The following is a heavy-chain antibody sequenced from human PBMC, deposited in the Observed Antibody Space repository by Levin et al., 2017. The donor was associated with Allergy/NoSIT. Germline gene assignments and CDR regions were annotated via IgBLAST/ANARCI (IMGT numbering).Heavy chain of an antibody. CDR3: ERGPSGTTIKIGHYMDV. CDR2: IYSGGST. V-gene: IGHV3-53*01. J-gene: IGHJ6*03. Sequence: GESLKISCAASGFTVSSNYMSWVRQAPGKGLEWVSVIYSGGSTYYADSVKGRFTISRDNSTNTLYLQMNSLRAEDTAVYYCERGPSGTTIKIGHYMDVWGKGTTVTVSS. CDR1: GFTVSSNY. D-gene: IGHD4-11*01.